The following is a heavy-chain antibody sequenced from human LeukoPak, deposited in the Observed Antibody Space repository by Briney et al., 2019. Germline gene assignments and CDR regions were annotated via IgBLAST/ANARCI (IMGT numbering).Heavy chain of an antibody. D-gene: IGHD3-16*01. J-gene: IGHJ5*02. CDR2: INPNSGGT. CDR1: RYTFTGYY. Sequence: PGPSVKVSCKASRYTFTGYYMHWVRQAPGHGLEWMGWINPNSGGTNYAQKFQGRVTMTRDTSISTAYMELSRLRSDDTAVYYCARDGGASFDPWGQGTLVTVSS. V-gene: IGHV1-2*02. CDR3: ARDGGASFDP.